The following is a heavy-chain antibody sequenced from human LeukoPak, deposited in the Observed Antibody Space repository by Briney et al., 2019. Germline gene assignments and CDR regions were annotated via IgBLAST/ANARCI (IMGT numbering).Heavy chain of an antibody. Sequence: PSETLSLTCTVSGGSISSYYWSWIRQPPGKGLEWIGYIYYSGSTNYNPSLKSRVTISVDTSKNQFSLKLSSVTAADTAVYYCARQKDDGSGYYNSYFDHWGQGTLVTVSS. CDR2: IYYSGST. V-gene: IGHV4-59*08. D-gene: IGHD3-22*01. CDR1: GGSISSYY. J-gene: IGHJ4*02. CDR3: ARQKDDGSGYYNSYFDH.